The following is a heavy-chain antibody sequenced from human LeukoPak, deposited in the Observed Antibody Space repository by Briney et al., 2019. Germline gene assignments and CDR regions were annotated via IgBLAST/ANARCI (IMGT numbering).Heavy chain of an antibody. CDR3: ARYITMVRGGSWFDP. V-gene: IGHV1-8*01. J-gene: IGHJ5*02. CDR2: MNPDSGNT. Sequence: ASVKVSCKASEYTFTNSNINWVRQATGQGLEWMGWMNPDSGNTGYAQNFQGRVTMTRNTSISTAYMELSSLRSEDTAVYYCARYITMVRGGSWFDPWGQGTLVTVSS. D-gene: IGHD3-10*01. CDR1: EYTFTNSN.